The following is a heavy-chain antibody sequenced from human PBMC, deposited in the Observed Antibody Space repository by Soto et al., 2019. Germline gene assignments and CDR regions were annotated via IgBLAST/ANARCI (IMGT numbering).Heavy chain of an antibody. D-gene: IGHD1-7*01. CDR3: VRRVSGNYDY. CDR2: ISSNGGTT. Sequence: EVQLAESWGGMVQPGGSLRLSCVASGLTFSSYDMHWVRQAPGKGLEYVSSISSNGGTTYYGNSVKGRFTISRDNSKNTLYLQMGSLRAEDMAVYYCVRRVSGNYDYWGQGTLVTVSS. CDR1: GLTFSSYD. J-gene: IGHJ4*02. V-gene: IGHV3-64*01.